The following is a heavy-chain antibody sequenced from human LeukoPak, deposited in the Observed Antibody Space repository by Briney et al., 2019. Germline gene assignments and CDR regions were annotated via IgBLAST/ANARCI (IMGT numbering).Heavy chain of an antibody. Sequence: ASVKVSCKASGYTFTSYYMHWVRQAPGQGLEWMGIINPSGGSTNYAQKFQGRVTMTRDTSTSTVYMELSSLRSEDTAVYYCAREGVYCSSTSCYYNWFDPWGQGTLVTVSS. D-gene: IGHD2-2*01. V-gene: IGHV1-46*01. CDR1: GYTFTSYY. CDR3: AREGVYCSSTSCYYNWFDP. J-gene: IGHJ5*02. CDR2: INPSGGST.